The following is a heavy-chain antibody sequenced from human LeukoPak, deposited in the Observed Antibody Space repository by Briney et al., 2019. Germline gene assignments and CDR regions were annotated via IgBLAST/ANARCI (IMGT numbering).Heavy chain of an antibody. V-gene: IGHV3-21*01. Sequence: GGSLRLSCAASGFTFSSYSMNWVRQAPGKGLEWVSSISSSSSYIYYADSVKGRFTISRDNAKNSLYLQMNSLRAEDTAVYYCASLPTMATNQHPPDYWGQGTLATVSS. J-gene: IGHJ4*02. CDR2: ISSSSSYI. D-gene: IGHD5-24*01. CDR3: ASLPTMATNQHPPDY. CDR1: GFTFSSYS.